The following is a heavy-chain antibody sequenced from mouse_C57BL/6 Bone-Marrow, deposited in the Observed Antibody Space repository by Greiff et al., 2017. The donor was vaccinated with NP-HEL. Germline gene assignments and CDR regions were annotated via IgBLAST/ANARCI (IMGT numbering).Heavy chain of an antibody. V-gene: IGHV1-78*01. CDR2: IYPRDGST. CDR3: ARGGGKNYYGSYVGYFDV. Sequence: VQLQQSDAELVKPGASVKISCKVSGYTFTDHTIHWMKQRPEQGLEWLGYIYPRDGSTKYNEKFKGKATLTADKSSSTAYMQLNSLTSEGSAVYFCARGGGKNYYGSYVGYFDVWGTGTTVTVSS. CDR1: GYTFTDHT. D-gene: IGHD2-1*01. J-gene: IGHJ1*03.